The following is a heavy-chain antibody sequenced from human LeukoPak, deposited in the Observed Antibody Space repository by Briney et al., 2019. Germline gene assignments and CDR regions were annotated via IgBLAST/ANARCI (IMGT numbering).Heavy chain of an antibody. CDR2: FDPKDGET. D-gene: IGHD3-22*01. CDR3: ATRFSYYYDSSGRAFDI. V-gene: IGHV1-24*01. CDR1: GYTLTELS. Sequence: ASVKVSCKVSGYTLTELSMHWVRQAPGKGLEWMGGFDPKDGETIYAQKFQGRVTMTEDTSTDTAYMELSSLRSENTAVYYCATRFSYYYDSSGRAFDIWGQGTMVTVSS. J-gene: IGHJ3*02.